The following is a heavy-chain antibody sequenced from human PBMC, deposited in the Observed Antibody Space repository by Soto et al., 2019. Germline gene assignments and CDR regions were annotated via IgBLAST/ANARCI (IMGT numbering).Heavy chain of an antibody. J-gene: IGHJ3*02. CDR2: LSYSGSP. Sequence: QLQLQESGPGLVKPSETLSLTCTVSGGSISSSSSYWGWIRQPPGKGLEWIGSLSYSGSPYYNPSRKRRATRSVDTSKNQFSLKLSSVTAADTAVYYGARRPKDAFDIGGQGTMVTVSS. CDR1: GGSISSSSSY. CDR3: ARRPKDAFDI. V-gene: IGHV4-39*01.